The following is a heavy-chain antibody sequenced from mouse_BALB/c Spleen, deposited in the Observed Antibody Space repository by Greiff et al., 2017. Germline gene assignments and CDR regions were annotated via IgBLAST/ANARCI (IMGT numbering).Heavy chain of an antibody. V-gene: IGHV1S137*01. CDR1: GYTFTDYA. Sequence: VQLQQSGAELVRPGVSVKISCKGSGYTFTDYAMHWVKQSHAKSLEWIGVISTYYGDASYNQKFKGKATMTVDKSSSTAYMELARLTSEDSAIYYCAREGLGRGFAYWGQGTLVTVSA. CDR2: ISTYYGDA. CDR3: AREGLGRGFAY. D-gene: IGHD4-1*01. J-gene: IGHJ3*01.